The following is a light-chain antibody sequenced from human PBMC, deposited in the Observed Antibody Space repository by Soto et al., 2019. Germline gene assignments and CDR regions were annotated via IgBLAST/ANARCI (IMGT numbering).Light chain of an antibody. V-gene: IGLV4-69*01. J-gene: IGLJ2*01. CDR2: LNSDGSH. Sequence: QLVLTQSPSASASLGASVKLTCTLSSGHSSYAIAWHQQQPEKGPRYLMKLNSDGSHSKGDGIPDRFSGSSSGAERYLTISSLQSEDEADYYCQNWGTSVVFGGGTQLTVL. CDR1: SGHSSYA. CDR3: QNWGTSVV.